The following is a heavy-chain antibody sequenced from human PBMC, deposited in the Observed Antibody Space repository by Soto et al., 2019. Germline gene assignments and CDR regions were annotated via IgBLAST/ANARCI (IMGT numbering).Heavy chain of an antibody. V-gene: IGHV3-48*02. CDR3: ARDGYNWNYDAFDI. J-gene: IGHJ3*02. Sequence: GGSLRLSCAASGFTFSSYSMNWVRQAPGKGLEWVSYISSSSSSTIYYADSVKGRFTISRDNAKNSLYLQMNSLRDEDTAVYYCARDGYNWNYDAFDIWGQGTMVTVSS. CDR2: ISSSSSSTI. D-gene: IGHD1-7*01. CDR1: GFTFSSYS.